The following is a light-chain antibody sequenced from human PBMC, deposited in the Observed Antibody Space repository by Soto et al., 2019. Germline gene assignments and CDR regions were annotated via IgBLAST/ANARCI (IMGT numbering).Light chain of an antibody. V-gene: IGKV3-20*01. Sequence: EIVLTQSPGTLSLSPGERATLSCRASQSVSSSYLAWYQQKPGQAPRLLIYGASSRVTGIPDRFSGSGSGTDFTLTITRLEPEDFAVYYCQHYRTSFGGGTKVEIK. CDR1: QSVSSSY. J-gene: IGKJ4*01. CDR3: QHYRTS. CDR2: GAS.